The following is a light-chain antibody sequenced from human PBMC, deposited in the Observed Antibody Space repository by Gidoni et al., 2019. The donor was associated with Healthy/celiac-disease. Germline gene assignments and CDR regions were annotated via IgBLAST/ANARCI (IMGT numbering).Light chain of an antibody. CDR2: GNS. J-gene: IGLJ2*01. Sequence: QSVLTQPPSVSGTPGQRGTISCTGLSSNTGAGYDVHCSQPLPGTAPKLLNYGNSTRPSGVPDRFSGSKSGTSASLAITWLQAEDEADYYCQSYDSSLSGSDVVFGGGTKLSVL. CDR3: QSYDSSLSGSDVV. V-gene: IGLV1-40*01. CDR1: SSNTGAGYD.